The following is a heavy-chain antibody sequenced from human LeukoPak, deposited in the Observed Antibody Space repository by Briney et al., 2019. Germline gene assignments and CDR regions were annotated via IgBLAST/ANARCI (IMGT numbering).Heavy chain of an antibody. CDR2: ISYDGSNK. D-gene: IGHD5-24*01. J-gene: IGHJ4*02. Sequence: GGSLRLSCAASGFTFSSYGMHWVRQAPGKGLEWVAVISYDGSNKYYADSVKGRFTISRDNSKNTLYLQMNSLRAEDTAVYCCAKDKSPDGWLQLDYWGQGTLVTVSS. V-gene: IGHV3-30*18. CDR3: AKDKSPDGWLQLDY. CDR1: GFTFSSYG.